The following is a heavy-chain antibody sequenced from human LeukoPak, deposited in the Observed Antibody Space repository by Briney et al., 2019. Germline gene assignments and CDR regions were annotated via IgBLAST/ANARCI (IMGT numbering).Heavy chain of an antibody. CDR3: ARVMAVDDAFDI. J-gene: IGHJ3*02. CDR1: GGSISSYY. CDR2: IYTSGST. D-gene: IGHD5-24*01. V-gene: IGHV4-4*07. Sequence: SETLSLTCTVSGGSISSYYWSWIRQPAGQGLEGIGRIYTSGSTNYNPSLKSRVTMSVDTSKNQFSLKLSSVTAADTAVYYCARVMAVDDAFDIWGQGTMVTVSS.